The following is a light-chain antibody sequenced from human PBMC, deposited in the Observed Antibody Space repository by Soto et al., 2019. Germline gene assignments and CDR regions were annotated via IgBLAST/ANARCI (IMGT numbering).Light chain of an antibody. CDR2: GNS. CDR3: QSYDTSLSAVV. Sequence: QSVLTQPPSVSGAPGQRVTISCTGSSSNIGAGYDVHWYQQLPGTAPKLLIYGNSIRPSGVPDRFSGSKSGTSASLAITGLQAEDDADYYCQSYDTSLSAVVFGGGTKLTVL. CDR1: SSNIGAGYD. V-gene: IGLV1-40*01. J-gene: IGLJ2*01.